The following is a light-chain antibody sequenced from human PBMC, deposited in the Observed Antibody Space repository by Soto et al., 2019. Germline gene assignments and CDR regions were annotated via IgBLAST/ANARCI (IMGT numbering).Light chain of an antibody. CDR3: SSDTISGSYV. J-gene: IGLJ1*01. CDR2: DVT. V-gene: IGLV2-14*03. Sequence: QSALTQPASVSGSLGQSITISCTGTSSDVGGYDSVYWYQQYPGKAPKLMIHDVTSRPSGVSNRFSGSKSGDTVSLTISGVQAEDEADYYCSSDTISGSYVFGGGTKLTVL. CDR1: SSDVGGYDS.